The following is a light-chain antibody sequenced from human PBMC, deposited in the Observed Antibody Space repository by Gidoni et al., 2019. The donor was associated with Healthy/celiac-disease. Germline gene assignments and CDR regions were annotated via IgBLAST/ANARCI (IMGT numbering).Light chain of an antibody. CDR2: WAS. J-gene: IGKJ4*01. Sequence: DIVMTQSPDSLAVSLCERATINCKSSQSVLYSSNNKNYLACYQQKPGQPPKLLIDWASTRESGVPDRFSGSGSGTDFTLTISSLQAEDVAVYYCQQYYSTPLTFGGGTKVEIK. V-gene: IGKV4-1*01. CDR1: QSVLYSSNNKNY. CDR3: QQYYSTPLT.